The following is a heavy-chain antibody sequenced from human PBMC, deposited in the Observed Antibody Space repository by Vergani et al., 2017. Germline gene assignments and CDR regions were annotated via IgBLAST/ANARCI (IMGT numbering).Heavy chain of an antibody. Sequence: QVQLQESGPGLVKPSQTLSLTCTVSGGSISSGGYYWSWIRQHPGKGLEWIGYIYYSGSTNYNPSLKSRVTISVYTSKTQFSLKLSSVTAADTAVYYCARSGDSSSWYRLIRAFDIWGQGTMVTVSS. CDR1: GGSISSGGYY. CDR3: ARSGDSSSWYRLIRAFDI. V-gene: IGHV4-31*03. CDR2: IYYSGST. J-gene: IGHJ3*02. D-gene: IGHD6-13*01.